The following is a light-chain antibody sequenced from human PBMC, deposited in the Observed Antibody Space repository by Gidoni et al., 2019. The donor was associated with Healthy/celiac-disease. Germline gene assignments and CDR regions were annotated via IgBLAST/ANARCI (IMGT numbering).Light chain of an antibody. CDR3: QVWDSSSDHPI. CDR1: NIGSKS. J-gene: IGLJ2*01. CDR2: DDS. Sequence: SYVLTQPPSVSVAPGQTARITCGGNNIGSKSVHWYQQKPGQAPVLVVYDDSDRPEGIPERLSGSNSGNKATMTISRVEAGDEADYYCQVWDSSSDHPIFGGGTKLTVL. V-gene: IGLV3-21*02.